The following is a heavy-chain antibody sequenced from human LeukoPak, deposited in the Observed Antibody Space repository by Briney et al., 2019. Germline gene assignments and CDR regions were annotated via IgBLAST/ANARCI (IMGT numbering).Heavy chain of an antibody. V-gene: IGHV4-34*01. D-gene: IGHD3-9*01. CDR1: GGSFSGYY. CDR3: ARGLSDILTGYHDGGRWFDP. Sequence: SETLSLTCAVYGGSFSGYYWSWIRQPPGKGLEWIGEINHSGSTNYNPSLKSRVTISVDTSKHQFSLKLSSVTAADTAVYYCARGLSDILTGYHDGGRWFDPWGQGTLVTVSS. J-gene: IGHJ5*02. CDR2: INHSGST.